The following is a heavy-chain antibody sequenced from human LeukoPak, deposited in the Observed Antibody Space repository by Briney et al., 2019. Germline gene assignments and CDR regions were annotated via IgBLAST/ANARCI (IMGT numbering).Heavy chain of an antibody. CDR1: GGSFSGYY. V-gene: IGHV4-34*01. Sequence: LETLSLTCAVYGGSFSGYYWSWIRQPPGKGLEWIGEINHSGSTNYNPSLKSRVTISVDTSKNQFSLKLSSVTAADTAVYYCARGAIAAAGTQVDYWGQGTLVTVSS. CDR3: ARGAIAAAGTQVDY. D-gene: IGHD6-13*01. CDR2: INHSGST. J-gene: IGHJ4*02.